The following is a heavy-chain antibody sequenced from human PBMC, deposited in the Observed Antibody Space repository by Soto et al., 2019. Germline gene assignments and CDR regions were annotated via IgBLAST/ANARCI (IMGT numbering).Heavy chain of an antibody. CDR3: ARQAAAGKYYYAMDV. CDR1: GYPFTTYW. D-gene: IGHD6-13*01. J-gene: IGHJ6*02. Sequence: GESLKISCQISGYPFTTYWIGWVRQMPGKGLEGMVIIYPGDSDTRYSPSFQGQVTISADKSINTTYLQWSSLKASDTAIYYCARQAAAGKYYYAMDVWGQGTTVTVSS. V-gene: IGHV5-51*01. CDR2: IYPGDSDT.